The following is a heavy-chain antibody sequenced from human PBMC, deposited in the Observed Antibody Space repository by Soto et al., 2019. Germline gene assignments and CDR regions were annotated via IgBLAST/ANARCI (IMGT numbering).Heavy chain of an antibody. Sequence: EVQLLEFGGGLVQPGGSLRLSCAASGFTFSSYAMSWVRQAPGKGLEWVSAISGSGGSTYYADSVKGRFTISRDNSKNTLYLQMNSLRAEDTAVYYCAKDGSDPYYYGSGSYRGMYYFDYWGQGTLVTVSS. CDR1: GFTFSSYA. D-gene: IGHD3-10*01. V-gene: IGHV3-23*01. J-gene: IGHJ4*02. CDR3: AKDGSDPYYYGSGSYRGMYYFDY. CDR2: ISGSGGST.